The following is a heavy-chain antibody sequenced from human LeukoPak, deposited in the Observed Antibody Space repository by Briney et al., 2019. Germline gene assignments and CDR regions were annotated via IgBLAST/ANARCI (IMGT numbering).Heavy chain of an antibody. Sequence: GGSLRLSCAASGFTFDDYTMHWVRQAPGKGLEWVSGISDGGGTTNYADAVKGRFTISRDKSKNTLFLQMNSLRAEDTAVYYCAKSYGDYLGYFDSWGQGTLVTVSS. CDR3: AKSYGDYLGYFDS. CDR1: GFTFDDYT. J-gene: IGHJ4*02. D-gene: IGHD4-17*01. CDR2: ISDGGGTT. V-gene: IGHV3-23*01.